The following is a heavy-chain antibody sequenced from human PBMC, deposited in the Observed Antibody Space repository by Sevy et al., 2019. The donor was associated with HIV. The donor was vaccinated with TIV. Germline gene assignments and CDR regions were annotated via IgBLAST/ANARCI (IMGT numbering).Heavy chain of an antibody. CDR1: GASFSGSY. Sequence: SETLSLTCAVHGASFSGSYWTWIRQTPGKGLEWIGEIDHRGSANYQSSLKDRVTISIDTSKNQFSLKLTSVTAADTAVYFCARGSEIYHDTSGQKRWKYYFNTWGQGTLVTVSS. D-gene: IGHD3-22*01. CDR2: IDHRGSA. CDR3: ARGSEIYHDTSGQKRWKYYFNT. V-gene: IGHV4-34*01. J-gene: IGHJ4*02.